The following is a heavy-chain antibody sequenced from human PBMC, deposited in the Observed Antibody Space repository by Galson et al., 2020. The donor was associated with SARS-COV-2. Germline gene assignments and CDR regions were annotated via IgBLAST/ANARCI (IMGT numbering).Heavy chain of an antibody. V-gene: IGHV4-30-4*01. CDR2: IYYSGST. CDR3: ARDRESGAAAKRLDY. Sequence: ASETLSLTCTVSGGSISSGDYYWSWIRQPPGKGLEWIGYIYYSGSTYYNPSLKSRVTISVDTSKNQFSLKLSSVTAADTAVYYCARDRESGAAAKRLDYWGQGTLVTVSS. J-gene: IGHJ4*02. D-gene: IGHD6-13*01. CDR1: GGSISSGDYY.